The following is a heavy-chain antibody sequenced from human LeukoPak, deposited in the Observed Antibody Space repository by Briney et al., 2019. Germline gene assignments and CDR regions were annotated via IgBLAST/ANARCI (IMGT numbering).Heavy chain of an antibody. CDR2: ISSSSSTI. CDR3: ARDYYDSSGPPDY. Sequence: PGGSLRLSCAASGFTFNSYSMNWVRQAPGKGLEWVSYISSSSSTIYYADSVKGRFTISRDNAKNSLYLQMNSLRAEDTAVYYCARDYYDSSGPPDYWGQGTLVTVSS. J-gene: IGHJ4*02. D-gene: IGHD3-22*01. V-gene: IGHV3-48*04. CDR1: GFTFNSYS.